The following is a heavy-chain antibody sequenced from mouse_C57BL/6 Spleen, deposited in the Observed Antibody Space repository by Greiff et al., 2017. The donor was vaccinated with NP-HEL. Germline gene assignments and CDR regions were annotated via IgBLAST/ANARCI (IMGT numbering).Heavy chain of an antibody. V-gene: IGHV14-1*01. Sequence: EVQLQQSGAELVRPGASVKLSCTASGFNIKDYYMHWVKQRPEQGLEWIGRIDPEDGDTEYAPKFQGKATMTADTSSNTAYLQLSSLTSEDTAVYYCTLFITTVVAKDDWGQGTTLTVSS. D-gene: IGHD1-1*01. J-gene: IGHJ2*01. CDR1: GFNIKDYY. CDR2: IDPEDGDT. CDR3: TLFITTVVAKDD.